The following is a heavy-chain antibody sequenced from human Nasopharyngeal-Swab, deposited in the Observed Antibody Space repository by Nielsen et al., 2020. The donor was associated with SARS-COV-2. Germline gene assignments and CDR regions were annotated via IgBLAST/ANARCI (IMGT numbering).Heavy chain of an antibody. D-gene: IGHD2-15*01. Sequence: ASVKVSCKASGYTFTSYAMNWVRQAPGQGLEWMGWINTNTGNPTYAQGFTGRFVFSLDTSVSTAYLQISSLKAEDTAVYYCARDYCSGGSCYCFDYWGQGTLVTVSS. V-gene: IGHV7-4-1*02. J-gene: IGHJ4*02. CDR3: ARDYCSGGSCYCFDY. CDR2: INTNTGNP. CDR1: GYTFTSYA.